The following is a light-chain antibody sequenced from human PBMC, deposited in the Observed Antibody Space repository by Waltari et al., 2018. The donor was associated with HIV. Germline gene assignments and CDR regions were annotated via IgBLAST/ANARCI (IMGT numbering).Light chain of an antibody. CDR1: PSPLHSNGYNY. CDR2: LGS. V-gene: IGKV2-28*01. J-gene: IGKJ4*01. CDR3: MQALQTPPT. Sequence: DIVMTQSPLSLPVTPGEPASISCRSIPSPLHSNGYNYLDWYLQKPGQSPQLLIYLGSDRASGVPDRFSGSGSGTDFTLKISRVEAEDVGVYYCMQALQTPPTFGGGTKVEIK.